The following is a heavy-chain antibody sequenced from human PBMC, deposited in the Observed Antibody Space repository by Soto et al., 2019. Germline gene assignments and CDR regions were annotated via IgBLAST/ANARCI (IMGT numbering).Heavy chain of an antibody. CDR3: ARSYSSPNWFDP. D-gene: IGHD6-13*01. V-gene: IGHV1-69*13. J-gene: IGHJ5*02. CDR1: GGTFSSYA. CDR2: IIPIFGTA. Sequence: SVKVSCKASGGTFSSYAISWVLQAPGQGLEWMGGIIPIFGTANYAQKFQGRVTITADESTSTAYMELSSLRSEDTAVYYCARSYSSPNWFDPWGQGTLVTVSS.